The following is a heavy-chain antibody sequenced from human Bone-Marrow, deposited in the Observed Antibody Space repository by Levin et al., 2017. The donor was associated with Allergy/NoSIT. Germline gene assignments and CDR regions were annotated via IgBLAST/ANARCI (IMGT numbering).Heavy chain of an antibody. CDR3: ARDTFYYDSSGPPG. Sequence: GGSLRLSCAASGFTFSSYSMNWVRQAPGKGLEWVSSISSSSSYIYYADSVKGRFTISRDNAKNSLYLQMNSLRAEDTAVYYCARDTFYYDSSGPPGWGQGTLVTVSS. CDR1: GFTFSSYS. V-gene: IGHV3-21*01. D-gene: IGHD3-22*01. CDR2: ISSSSSYI. J-gene: IGHJ4*02.